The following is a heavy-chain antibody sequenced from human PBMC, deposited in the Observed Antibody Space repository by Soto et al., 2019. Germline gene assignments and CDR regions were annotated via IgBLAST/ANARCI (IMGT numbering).Heavy chain of an antibody. CDR2: ISTYNGDA. D-gene: IGHD6-6*01. Sequence: QAQLEQSGAEVKKPGASVKVSCKSSGYTFSTSGISWVRQAPGQGLEWMGWISTYNGDANYAQRFQGRVTMTTDTSTSTTFMELRSLRSDDTAVYYCAREGPRPYYYYGMDDWGQGTTVTVSS. CDR3: AREGPRPYYYYGMDD. V-gene: IGHV1-18*01. CDR1: GYTFSTSG. J-gene: IGHJ6*02.